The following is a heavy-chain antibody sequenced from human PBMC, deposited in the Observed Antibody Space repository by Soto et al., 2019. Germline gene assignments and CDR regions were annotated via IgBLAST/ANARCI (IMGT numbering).Heavy chain of an antibody. CDR3: ARMATFGSLNWFDP. V-gene: IGHV1-8*01. CDR1: GYPFTSYD. J-gene: IGHJ5*02. Sequence: ASVKVCCKASGYPFTSYDVRWLRQAHGQGLEWMGWMNPGSGDTGYAQKFQGRVTMTRDISTATAYMELSSLRSDDTATYYCARMATFGSLNWFDPWGQGTLVTVS. D-gene: IGHD3-16*01. CDR2: MNPGSGDT.